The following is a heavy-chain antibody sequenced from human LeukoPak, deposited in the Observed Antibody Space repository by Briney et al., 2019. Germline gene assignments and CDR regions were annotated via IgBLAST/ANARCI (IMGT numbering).Heavy chain of an antibody. J-gene: IGHJ3*02. CDR1: GYSISSGYY. CDR3: ARDSEYSYGNRRGAFDI. V-gene: IGHV4-38-2*02. Sequence: PSETLSLTCTVSGYSISSGYYWGWIRHPPGKGLEWIGSIYHSGSTYYNPSLKSRVTISVDTSKNQFSLKLSSVTAADTAVYYCARDSEYSYGNRRGAFDIWGQGTMVTVSS. D-gene: IGHD5-18*01. CDR2: IYHSGST.